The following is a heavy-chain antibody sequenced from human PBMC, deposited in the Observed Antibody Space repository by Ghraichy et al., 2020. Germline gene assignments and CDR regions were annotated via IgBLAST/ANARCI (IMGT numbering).Heavy chain of an antibody. CDR1: GYSISSGYF. Sequence: SETLSLTCTVSGYSISSGYFWGWIRQPPGKGLEWIGSVYYSGRTYYNPSLKNRLTISLDTSKNQFSLKLSSVTAADTAVYYCARAGGTTYYYYYGMDVWGQGTMVTVSS. V-gene: IGHV4-38-2*02. CDR2: VYYSGRT. J-gene: IGHJ6*02. D-gene: IGHD1-7*01. CDR3: ARAGGTTYYYYYGMDV.